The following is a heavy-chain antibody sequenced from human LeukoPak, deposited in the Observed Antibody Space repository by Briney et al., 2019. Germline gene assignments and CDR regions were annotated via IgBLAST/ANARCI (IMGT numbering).Heavy chain of an antibody. CDR3: ARGPPTYYDILTGYYRPIYYYGMDV. V-gene: IGHV4-34*01. CDR2: INHSGST. D-gene: IGHD3-9*01. CDR1: GGSFSGYY. Sequence: SETLSLTCAVYGGSFSGYYWRWIRQPPGKGLEWIGEINHSGSTNYNPSLKSRVTISVDTSKNQFSLKLSSVTAADTAVYYCARGPPTYYDILTGYYRPIYYYGMDVWGQGTTVTVSS. J-gene: IGHJ6*02.